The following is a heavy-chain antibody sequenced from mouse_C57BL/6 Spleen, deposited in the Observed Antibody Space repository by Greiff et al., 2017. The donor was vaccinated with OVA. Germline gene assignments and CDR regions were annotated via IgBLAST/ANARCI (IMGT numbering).Heavy chain of an antibody. V-gene: IGHV2-2*01. CDR1: GFSLTSYG. CDR2: IWSGGST. Sequence: VQRVESGPGLVQPSQSLSITCTVSGFSLTSYGVHWVRQSPGKGLEWLGVIWSGGSTDYNAAFISRLSISKDNSKSQVFFKMNSLQADDTAIYYCARKGDGLGYAMDYWGQGTSVTVSS. CDR3: ARKGDGLGYAMDY. J-gene: IGHJ4*01. D-gene: IGHD2-3*01.